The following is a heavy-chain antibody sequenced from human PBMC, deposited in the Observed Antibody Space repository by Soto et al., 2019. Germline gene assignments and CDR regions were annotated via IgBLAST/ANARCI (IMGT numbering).Heavy chain of an antibody. CDR1: GFTFSSYV. D-gene: IGHD3-22*01. CDR2: ISVSGGST. CDR3: AKQYYYDSSGTPLRY. Sequence: PGGSRRLSCAASGFTFSSYVMSWVRQAPGKGLEWVSAISVSGGSTYYADSVKGRFTISRDNSKNTLYLQMNSLRAEDTAVYYCAKQYYYDSSGTPLRYWGQGTLVTVSS. V-gene: IGHV3-23*01. J-gene: IGHJ4*02.